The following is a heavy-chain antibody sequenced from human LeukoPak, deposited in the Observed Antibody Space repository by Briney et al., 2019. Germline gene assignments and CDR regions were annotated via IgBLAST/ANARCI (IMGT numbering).Heavy chain of an antibody. V-gene: IGHV4-59*01. CDR3: GKIVHPEVLDP. Sequence: PSETLSLTCTVSGGSLSNYYWSWIRQSPGKGLEWLGDIYYSGSTNYNPSLKSRVTISVDMSKKQFFLKLSSVTAADTAVYYCGKIVHPEVLDPWGQGTLVTVSS. CDR1: GGSLSNYY. J-gene: IGHJ5*02. D-gene: IGHD2-15*01. CDR2: IYYSGST.